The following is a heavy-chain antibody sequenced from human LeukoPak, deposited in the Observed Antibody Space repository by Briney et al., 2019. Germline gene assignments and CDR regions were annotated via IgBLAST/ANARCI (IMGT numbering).Heavy chain of an antibody. J-gene: IGHJ4*02. V-gene: IGHV3-23*01. Sequence: GSLGLSCAALGFSFRPNATSWFRQAPGRGLEWVAGVGGDGRTHYTDSVRGPFTIPRDNSKKTLQLKMNSLRVDDTAVYYCAKDMSMWVTVDFWGQGTLVTVSS. CDR1: GFSFRPNA. CDR3: AKDMSMWVTVDF. CDR2: VGGDGRT. D-gene: IGHD2-21*02.